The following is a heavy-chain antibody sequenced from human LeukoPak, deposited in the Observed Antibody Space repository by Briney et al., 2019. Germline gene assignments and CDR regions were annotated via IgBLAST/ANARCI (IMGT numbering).Heavy chain of an antibody. D-gene: IGHD6-19*01. CDR3: ADSIGWGSYAFDI. CDR2: IDHSGST. Sequence: SETLSLTCAVSGYSISSGYYWGWIRQPPGKGLEWIGSIDHSGSTYYNPSLKSRVNISVDTSKNQFSLKLSSVTAADPAVYYCADSIGWGSYAFDIWGQGTMVTVSS. V-gene: IGHV4-38-2*01. CDR1: GYSISSGYY. J-gene: IGHJ3*02.